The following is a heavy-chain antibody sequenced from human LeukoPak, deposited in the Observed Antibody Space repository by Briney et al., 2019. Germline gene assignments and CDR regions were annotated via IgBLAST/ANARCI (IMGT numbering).Heavy chain of an antibody. CDR1: GGSFSGYY. V-gene: IGHV4-34*01. Sequence: SETLSLTGAVYGGSFSGYYWSWIRQPPGKGREGIGEINHSGSTNYNPSLKSRVTISVDTSKNQFSLKLSSVTAADTAVYYCARGGPYYYDSSGYLDYWGQGPLVTVSS. CDR3: ARGGPYYYDSSGYLDY. CDR2: INHSGST. D-gene: IGHD3-22*01. J-gene: IGHJ4*02.